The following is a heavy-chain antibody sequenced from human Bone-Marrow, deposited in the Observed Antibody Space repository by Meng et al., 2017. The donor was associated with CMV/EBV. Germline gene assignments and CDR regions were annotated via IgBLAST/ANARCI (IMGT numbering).Heavy chain of an antibody. CDR2: INSDGSTT. J-gene: IGHJ4*02. Sequence: GESLKISCAVSGFAFSSHWMHWVRQAPGKGLVWVSRINSDGSTTSYADSVKGRFTISRDNAKNPLYLQMNSLRAEDTAVYYCAREPLDATSVDYWGQGTLVTVSS. CDR3: AREPLDATSVDY. V-gene: IGHV3-74*01. CDR1: GFAFSSHW. D-gene: IGHD5-12*01.